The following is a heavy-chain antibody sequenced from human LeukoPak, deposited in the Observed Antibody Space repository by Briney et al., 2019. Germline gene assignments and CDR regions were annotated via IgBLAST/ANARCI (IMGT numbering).Heavy chain of an antibody. CDR3: AREGTEGVRGYSGYDSAYCYYGMDV. Sequence: GGSLRLSCAASGFTFSSYEMNWVRQAPGKGLEWVSYISSSGSTIYYADSVKGRFTISRDNAKNSLYLQMNSLRAEDTAVYYCAREGTEGVRGYSGYDSAYCYYGMDVWGQGTTVTVSS. J-gene: IGHJ6*02. D-gene: IGHD5-12*01. V-gene: IGHV3-48*03. CDR2: ISSSGSTI. CDR1: GFTFSSYE.